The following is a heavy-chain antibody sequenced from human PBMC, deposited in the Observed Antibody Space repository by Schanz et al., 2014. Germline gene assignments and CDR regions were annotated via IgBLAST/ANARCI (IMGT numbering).Heavy chain of an antibody. V-gene: IGHV3-9*02. CDR3: AKTLFPGGTQTFGN. CDR2: IPWNGAAI. Sequence: EVQVVESGGGLVQPGGSLRLSCTASGFNSDDYAMHWVRQAPGKGLEWVSNIPWNGAAIGYAGSVRGRFTISRDSAKSSLYLQMNSLRVEDTAVYYCAKTLFPGGTQTFGNWGRGTLVTVSS. J-gene: IGHJ4*02. D-gene: IGHD2-8*02. CDR1: GFNSDDYA.